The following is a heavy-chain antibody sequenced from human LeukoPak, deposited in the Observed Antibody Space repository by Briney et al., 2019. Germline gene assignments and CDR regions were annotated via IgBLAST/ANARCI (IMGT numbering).Heavy chain of an antibody. J-gene: IGHJ4*02. CDR1: GGSISSYY. V-gene: IGHV4-59*01. D-gene: IGHD3-3*01. CDR3: ARAILSGYPDS. CDR2: IYYSGST. Sequence: SETLSLTCTVSGGSISSYYWNWIRQPPGKGLEWIGYIYYSGSTNYNPSLKSRVTISVDTSKNQFSLRLSSVTAADTAVYYCARAILSGYPDSWGQGTLVIVFS.